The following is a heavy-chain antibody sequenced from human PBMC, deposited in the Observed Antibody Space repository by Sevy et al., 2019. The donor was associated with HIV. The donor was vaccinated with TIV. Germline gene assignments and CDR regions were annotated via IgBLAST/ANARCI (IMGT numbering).Heavy chain of an antibody. CDR1: GFTFSSHS. J-gene: IGHJ3*02. CDR2: ISSTSSTI. Sequence: GGSLRLSCAASGFTFSSHSFNWVRQAPGKGLEWISYISSTSSTIFYADSVMDRFTISRDNAKNSLYLQMNSLRAEDTAVYYCAADPDYGGNPGAFDIWGQGTMVTVSS. CDR3: AADPDYGGNPGAFDI. V-gene: IGHV3-48*01. D-gene: IGHD4-17*01.